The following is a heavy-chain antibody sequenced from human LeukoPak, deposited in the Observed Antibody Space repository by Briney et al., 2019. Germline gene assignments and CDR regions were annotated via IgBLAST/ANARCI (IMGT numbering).Heavy chain of an antibody. D-gene: IGHD2-2*01. CDR3: AKSSDGSTSFDQ. Sequence: GGSLRLSCVASGFTFRTYAMSWVRQAPGKGLEWVSGISDSGGTTYYVDSAKGRFTISRDNSKNTLYLQINSLRAEDMALYYCAKSSDGSTSFDQWGQGTLVTVSS. CDR2: ISDSGGTT. V-gene: IGHV3-23*01. CDR1: GFTFRTYA. J-gene: IGHJ4*02.